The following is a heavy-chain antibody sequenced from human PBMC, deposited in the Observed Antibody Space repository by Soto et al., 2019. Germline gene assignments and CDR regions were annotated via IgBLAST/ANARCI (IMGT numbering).Heavy chain of an antibody. CDR3: ATRTVAAVFRWYYYYGMDV. J-gene: IGHJ6*02. CDR2: IYYSGST. V-gene: IGHV4-39*01. D-gene: IGHD2-15*01. Sequence: SETLSLTCTVSGGSVSSGSYYWGWIRQPPGKGLEWIGSIYYSGSTYYNPSLKSRVTVSVDTSKNQFSLKLSSVIAADTAVYYCATRTVAAVFRWYYYYGMDVWGQGTTVTVSS. CDR1: GGSVSSGSYY.